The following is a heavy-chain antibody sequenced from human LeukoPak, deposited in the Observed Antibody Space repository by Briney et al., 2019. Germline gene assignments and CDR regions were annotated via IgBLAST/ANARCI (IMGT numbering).Heavy chain of an antibody. J-gene: IGHJ6*02. CDR2: MNPNSGNT. CDR1: GYTFTSYG. Sequence: ASVKVSCKASGYTFTSYGISWARQATGQGLEWMGWMNPNSGNTGYAQKFQGRVTMTRNTSISTAYMELSSLRSEDTAVYYCALRVDYYYYYGMDVWGQGTTVTVSS. CDR3: ALRVDYYYYYGMDV. V-gene: IGHV1-8*02.